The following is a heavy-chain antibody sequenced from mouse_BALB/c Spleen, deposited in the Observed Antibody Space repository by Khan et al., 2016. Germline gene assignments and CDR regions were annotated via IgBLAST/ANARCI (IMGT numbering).Heavy chain of an antibody. CDR1: GISITTGNYR. CDR3: AREDGRSGYFDY. V-gene: IGHV3-5*02. D-gene: IGHD1-3*01. J-gene: IGHJ2*01. Sequence: VQLKESGPGLVKPSQTVSLTCTVTGISITTGNYRWSWIRQFPGNKLEWIGYIYYSGTITYNPSLTSRTTITRDTSKNQFFLEMNSLTAEDTATYYCAREDGRSGYFDYWGQGTTLTVSS. CDR2: IYYSGTI.